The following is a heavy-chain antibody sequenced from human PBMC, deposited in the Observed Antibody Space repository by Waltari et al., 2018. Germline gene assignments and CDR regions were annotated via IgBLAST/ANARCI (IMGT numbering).Heavy chain of an antibody. CDR3: ARTWGYSPPLGWFDP. D-gene: IGHD2-2*02. J-gene: IGHJ5*02. CDR1: GGPFTDYS. V-gene: IGHV4-34*01. Sequence: QVQLHQWGAGLLQPSETLSLTCAVSGGPFTDYSWSWIRQPPGGGLEWIGEISHSGVTHYNPSLRSRVTMSVDTIKKHFSLKLTSLTAADTAVYFCARTWGYSPPLGWFDPWGQGTRVTISS. CDR2: ISHSGVT.